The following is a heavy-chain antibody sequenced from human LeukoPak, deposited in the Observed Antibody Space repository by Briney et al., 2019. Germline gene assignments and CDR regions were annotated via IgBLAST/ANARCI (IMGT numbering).Heavy chain of an antibody. V-gene: IGHV3-30-3*01. Sequence: GGSLRLSCAASGFTFSSYTMNWVRQAPGKGLEWVAVISYDGSNKYYADSVKGRFTISRDNSKDTLHLQMSILRPEDTALYYCASGPYSSSYFASWGQGTMVTVSS. CDR1: GFTFSSYT. J-gene: IGHJ4*02. CDR2: ISYDGSNK. CDR3: ASGPYSSSYFAS. D-gene: IGHD6-13*01.